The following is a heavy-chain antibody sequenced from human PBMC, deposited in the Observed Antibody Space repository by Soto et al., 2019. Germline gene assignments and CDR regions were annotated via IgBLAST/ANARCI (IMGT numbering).Heavy chain of an antibody. CDR2: IYYSGST. J-gene: IGHJ5*02. V-gene: IGHV4-59*08. D-gene: IGHD1-26*01. CDR1: GGSISSYY. Sequence: SETLSLTCTVSGGSISSYYWSWIRQPPGKGLEWIGYIYYSGSTNYNPSLKSRVTISVDTSKSQFSLKLSSVTAADTAVYYCARHIVSRSGWFDPWGQGTLVTVSS. CDR3: ARHIVSRSGWFDP.